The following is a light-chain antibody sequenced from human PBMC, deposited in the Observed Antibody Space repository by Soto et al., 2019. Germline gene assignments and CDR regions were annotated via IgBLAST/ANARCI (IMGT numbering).Light chain of an antibody. Sequence: QSALTQPPSASGSPGQSVTISCTGTSFDVGGYNYVSWYQQHPGKAPQVLMYEVSKRPSGVPDRFSGSRSGTSASLAITGLQAEDDGDYYCQSYDSSLSGSSVFGTGTKVTVL. V-gene: IGLV2-8*01. CDR3: QSYDSSLSGSSV. CDR2: EVS. CDR1: SFDVGGYNY. J-gene: IGLJ1*01.